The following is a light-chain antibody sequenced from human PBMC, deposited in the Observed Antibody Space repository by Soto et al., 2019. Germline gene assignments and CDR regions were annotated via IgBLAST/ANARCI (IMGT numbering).Light chain of an antibody. CDR2: GAS. CDR3: QQYGSAPQYP. CDR1: QSVSSSY. Sequence: EIVWTQSPGTLSLSPGERATLSCRASQSVSSSYLAWYQQKPGQAPRLLIYGASSRATGIPDRFSGSGSGTDFTLTISRVEPEDFAVYYCQQYGSAPQYPFGQGTKLEIK. V-gene: IGKV3-20*01. J-gene: IGKJ2*01.